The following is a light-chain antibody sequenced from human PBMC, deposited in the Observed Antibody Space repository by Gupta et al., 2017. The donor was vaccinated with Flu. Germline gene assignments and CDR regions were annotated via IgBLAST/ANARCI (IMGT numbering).Light chain of an antibody. J-gene: IGLJ1*01. V-gene: IGLV1-44*01. Sequence: SSNIGSHAVNRYQQVPGTSPKLLIYGSNQRPSGVPDRFAGSKSDTSASLAIRGLQSEDEADYYCAAWDDSLNGHYVFGTGTKVTVL. CDR2: GSN. CDR1: SSNIGSHA. CDR3: AAWDDSLNGHYV.